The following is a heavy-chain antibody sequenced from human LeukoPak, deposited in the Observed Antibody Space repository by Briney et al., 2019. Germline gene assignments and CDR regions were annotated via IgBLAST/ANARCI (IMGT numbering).Heavy chain of an antibody. D-gene: IGHD1-14*01. CDR3: ATAFAGNLVDD. CDR1: GYTLSDLS. Sequence: GASVKVSCKVSGYTLSDLSMHWVRQAPGKGLEWMGSFALEDGEKVYAQKFQGRVTMTEDTSTDTAYMELSSLRPEDTAVYYCATAFAGNLVDDWGQGTLVTVSS. J-gene: IGHJ4*02. V-gene: IGHV1-24*01. CDR2: FALEDGEK.